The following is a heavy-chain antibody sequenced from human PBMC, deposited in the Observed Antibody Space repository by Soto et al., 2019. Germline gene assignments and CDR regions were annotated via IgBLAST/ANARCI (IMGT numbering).Heavy chain of an antibody. D-gene: IGHD6-19*01. CDR2: ISSRGTSI. V-gene: IGHV3-48*03. J-gene: IGHJ4*02. CDR1: GFTFSTYG. Sequence: EVQLVESGGGLVQPGESLRLSCAASGFTFSTYGMNWVRQAPGKGLEWVAYISSRGTSIFYADSVKGRFSISRDNDNDSVSLLMNNLRVDDMAVYYCARDRGYNTGWYGGALDLWGQGTLVTVSS. CDR3: ARDRGYNTGWYGGALDL.